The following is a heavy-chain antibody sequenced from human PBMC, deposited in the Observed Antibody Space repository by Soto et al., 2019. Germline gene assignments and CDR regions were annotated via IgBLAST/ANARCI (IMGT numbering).Heavy chain of an antibody. CDR1: GFTFSSYA. Sequence: EVQLLESGGGLVQPGGSLRLSCAASGFTFSSYAMSWVRQAPGKGLEWVSAISGSGGSTYYADSVKGRFTISRDNSKNTLYLQMNSLSAEDTAVYYCAKQPAAMPGYSDYWGQGTLVTVSS. CDR3: AKQPAAMPGYSDY. J-gene: IGHJ4*02. V-gene: IGHV3-23*01. D-gene: IGHD2-2*01. CDR2: ISGSGGST.